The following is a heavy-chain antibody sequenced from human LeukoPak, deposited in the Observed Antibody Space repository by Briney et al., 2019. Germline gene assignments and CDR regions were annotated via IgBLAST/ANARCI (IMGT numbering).Heavy chain of an antibody. J-gene: IGHJ4*02. D-gene: IGHD6-13*01. V-gene: IGHV3-21*04. CDR2: ISSGSRYI. Sequence: PGGSLRLSCAASGFTFDTYSMNWVRQAPGKGLEWVSSISSGSRYIYYTDSVKGRFTISRDNAKSSLYLQINSLRADDTAVYYCARALPSSWYFYDYWGQGTLVTVFS. CDR3: ARALPSSWYFYDY. CDR1: GFTFDTYS.